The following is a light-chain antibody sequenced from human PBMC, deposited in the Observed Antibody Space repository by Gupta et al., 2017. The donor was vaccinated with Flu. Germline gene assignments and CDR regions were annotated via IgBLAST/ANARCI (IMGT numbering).Light chain of an antibody. CDR1: HGPNIS. J-gene: IGKJ1*01. CDR2: MAS. CDR3: QQYQRYPT. V-gene: IGKV1-5*03. Sequence: SPTTSLASVEVAVSFTCRSRHGPNISLAWYKQRPGKAPNRLIYMASTLAGGLPTRFSGSGSGTEFTLTICGVQPDEFATYYCQQYQRYPTCGQGTKVEI.